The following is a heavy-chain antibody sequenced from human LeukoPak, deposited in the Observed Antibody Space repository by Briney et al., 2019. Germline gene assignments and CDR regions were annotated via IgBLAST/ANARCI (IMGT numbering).Heavy chain of an antibody. CDR2: IYPGDSDT. Sequence: GESLKISCKSSGYTFTNYWIGWVRQMPGKGLEWMGIIYPGDSDTRYSPSFQGQVTISADKSISTAYLQWSSLKASDTAMYYCARPSYYYGSGSPEIDYWGQGTLVTVSS. CDR3: ARPSYYYGSGSPEIDY. V-gene: IGHV5-51*01. J-gene: IGHJ4*02. D-gene: IGHD3-10*01. CDR1: GYTFTNYW.